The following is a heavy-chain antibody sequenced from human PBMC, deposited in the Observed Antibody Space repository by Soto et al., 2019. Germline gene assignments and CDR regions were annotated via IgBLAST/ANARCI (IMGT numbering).Heavy chain of an antibody. CDR2: ISHSGTS. CDR1: GGSISSSHW. V-gene: IGHV4-4*02. Sequence: QVQLQESGPGLVKPSGTLSLTCAVSGGSISSSHWWTWVRQSPGKGLEYIGEISHSGTSNSNPSLKSRVTLSGDRSKNHFSLTLTSVTAADTAVYYWARVVLSITRGAFDAWGQGTPVIVSS. J-gene: IGHJ3*01. D-gene: IGHD1-20*01. CDR3: ARVVLSITRGAFDA.